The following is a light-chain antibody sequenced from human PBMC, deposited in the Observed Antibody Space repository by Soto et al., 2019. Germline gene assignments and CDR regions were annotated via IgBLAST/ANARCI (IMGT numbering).Light chain of an antibody. J-gene: IGKJ3*01. CDR1: QSISHW. CDR2: DAS. CDR3: QQYDSVLGT. Sequence: DIQMTQSPSTRSASVGDSVTITCRASQSISHWLALYQQKPGKAPKFLIYDASSLESGVPSRFSGSGSGTEFTLTISSLQPDDFATYYCQQYDSVLGTFGPGTKVDIK. V-gene: IGKV1-5*01.